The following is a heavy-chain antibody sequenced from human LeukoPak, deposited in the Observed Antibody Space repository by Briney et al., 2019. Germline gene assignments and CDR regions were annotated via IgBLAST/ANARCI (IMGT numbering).Heavy chain of an antibody. CDR1: GYTFTSYD. J-gene: IGHJ3*02. CDR3: AVGYSGYDFHAFEI. V-gene: IGHV1-8*01. CDR2: MNPNSGNT. D-gene: IGHD5-12*01. Sequence: ASVKVSCKASGYTFTSYDINWVRQATGQGLEWMGWMNPNSGNTGYAQKFQGRVTMTRNTSISTAYMELSSLRSEDTAVYYCAVGYSGYDFHAFEIWGQGTMVTVSS.